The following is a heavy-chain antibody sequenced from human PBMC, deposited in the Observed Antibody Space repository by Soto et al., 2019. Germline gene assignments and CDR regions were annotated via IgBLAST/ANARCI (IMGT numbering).Heavy chain of an antibody. Sequence: SETLSLTCAVSGFFISSGNYWGWIRKPPGKGLEWIGSIFHGGNTYYNPSLKSRVAISVDMSKNQFSLKLNSVTAADTAVYYCARARWYYAFDVWGQGTVVTVSS. CDR1: GFFISSGNY. D-gene: IGHD2-15*01. J-gene: IGHJ3*01. CDR2: IFHGGNT. V-gene: IGHV4-38-2*01. CDR3: ARARWYYAFDV.